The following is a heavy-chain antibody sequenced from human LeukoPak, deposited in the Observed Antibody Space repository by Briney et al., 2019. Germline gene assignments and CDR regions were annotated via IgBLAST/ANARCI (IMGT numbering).Heavy chain of an antibody. D-gene: IGHD2-21*02. CDR2: IYYSGST. Sequence: SETLSLTCTVSGGSISSYYWSWIRQPPGKGLEWIGYIYYSGSTNYNPSLKSRVTISVDTSKNQFSLKLSSVTAADTAVYYCARDSPAGGDYVFDIWGQGTMVTVSS. CDR1: GGSISSYY. CDR3: ARDSPAGGDYVFDI. J-gene: IGHJ3*02. V-gene: IGHV4-59*12.